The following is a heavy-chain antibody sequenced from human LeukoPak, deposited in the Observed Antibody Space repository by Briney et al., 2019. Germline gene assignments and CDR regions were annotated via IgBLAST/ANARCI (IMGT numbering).Heavy chain of an antibody. CDR1: GFTFSTYA. V-gene: IGHV3-23*01. CDR3: AKANWISNADAVW. Sequence: GGSLRLSCAASGFTFSTYAMSWVRQAPGKGLEWVSSLRGNGDTFYADSVKGRFTLPRDDSRNTVYLQLNNLRVEDTAIYYCAKANWISNADAVWWGQGTLVTVSS. J-gene: IGHJ4*02. CDR2: LRGNGDT. D-gene: IGHD1-1*01.